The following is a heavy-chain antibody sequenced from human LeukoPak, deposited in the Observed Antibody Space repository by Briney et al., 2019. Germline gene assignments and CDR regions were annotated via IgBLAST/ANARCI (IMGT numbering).Heavy chain of an antibody. J-gene: IGHJ1*01. D-gene: IGHD3-22*01. Sequence: EPSVNVSCTTSKYTLTGYDMHWVRQAPGQGLEWMGWINPNIGGTSYAQKFQGRVTMTRDTSISTASMELSRLRSDDTAVYYCATLMRGNDSSGYLVYAEYFQHCGQGTLVPVSS. V-gene: IGHV1-2*02. CDR1: KYTLTGYD. CDR3: ATLMRGNDSSGYLVYAEYFQH. CDR2: INPNIGGT.